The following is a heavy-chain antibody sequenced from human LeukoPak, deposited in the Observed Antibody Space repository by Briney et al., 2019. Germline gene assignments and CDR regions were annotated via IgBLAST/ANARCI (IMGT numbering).Heavy chain of an antibody. CDR3: ARQKMVRGVITGIDY. Sequence: KASETLSLTCTVSGGFISSSSYYWGWIRQPPGKGLEWIGSIYYSGNTYYNPSLKSRVTISVDTSKNQFSLKVSSVTAADTAVYYCARQKMVRGVITGIDYWGQGTLVTVSS. CDR1: GGFISSSSYY. J-gene: IGHJ4*02. CDR2: IYYSGNT. D-gene: IGHD3-10*01. V-gene: IGHV4-39*01.